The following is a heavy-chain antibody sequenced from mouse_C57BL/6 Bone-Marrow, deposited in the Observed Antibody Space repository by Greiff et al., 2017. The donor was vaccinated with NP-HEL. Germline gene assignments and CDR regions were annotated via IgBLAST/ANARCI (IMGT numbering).Heavy chain of an antibody. J-gene: IGHJ4*01. D-gene: IGHD1-1*01. V-gene: IGHV1-81*01. CDR1: GYTFTSYG. Sequence: QVQLQQSGAELARPGASVKLSCKASGYTFTSYGISWVKQRTGQGLEWIGEIYPRSGNTYYNEKFKGKATLTADKSSSTAYMKLRSLTSEDSAVYFCARRDYGSIYAMDYWGQGTSVTVSS. CDR3: ARRDYGSIYAMDY. CDR2: IYPRSGNT.